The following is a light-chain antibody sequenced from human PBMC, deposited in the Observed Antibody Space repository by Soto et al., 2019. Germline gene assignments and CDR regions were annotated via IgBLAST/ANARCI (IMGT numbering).Light chain of an antibody. V-gene: IGKV3-20*01. CDR1: QSVSSSY. J-gene: IGKJ1*01. CDR3: QQYGSSPRT. Sequence: EIVLTQSPGTLSLSTGERATLSCRASQSVSSSYLAWYQQKPGQAPRLLIYGASSRATGIPDRFSGSGSGTDFTLTISILETAYCAVYYFQQYGSSPRTLGQGTKVEIK. CDR2: GAS.